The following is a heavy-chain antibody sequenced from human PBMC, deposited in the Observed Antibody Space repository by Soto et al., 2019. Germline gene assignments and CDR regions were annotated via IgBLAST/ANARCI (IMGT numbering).Heavy chain of an antibody. J-gene: IGHJ4*02. CDR1: GFTVSSRY. CDR2: LYSGGAA. V-gene: IGHV3-66*01. CDR3: ARDAPYTSSHF. D-gene: IGHD6-6*01. Sequence: EVQVVESGGGLVQPGGSLRLSCAASGFTVSSRYMSWVRQAPGKGPEWVSILYSGGAAYYADSVQGRFTISRDNSKNTLYLQMNSLRAEDTAVYYCARDAPYTSSHFWGQGTPVTVSS.